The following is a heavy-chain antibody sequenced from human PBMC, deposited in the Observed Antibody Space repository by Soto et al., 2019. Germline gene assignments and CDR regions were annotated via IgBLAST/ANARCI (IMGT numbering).Heavy chain of an antibody. V-gene: IGHV3-30*18. CDR3: ANEEISMVRGIPPFDY. CDR1: GFTFSSYG. CDR2: ISYDGSNK. D-gene: IGHD3-10*01. J-gene: IGHJ4*02. Sequence: GGSLRLSCAASGFTFSSYGMHWVRQAPGKGLEWVAVISYDGSNKYYADSVKGRFTISRDNSKNTLYLQMNSLRAEDTAVYYCANEEISMVRGIPPFDYWGQGTLVTVSS.